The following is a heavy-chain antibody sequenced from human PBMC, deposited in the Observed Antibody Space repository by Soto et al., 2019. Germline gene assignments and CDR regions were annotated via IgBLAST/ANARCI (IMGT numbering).Heavy chain of an antibody. J-gene: IGHJ3*01. Sequence: GGSLRLSCAASGFAFSSHPMSWVRQAPGRGLEWVSGISDGGDLTYNADSVKGRLTISRDNSKNILFLQMNSLRAEDTALYYCARRAFGSSRSFDLWGQGTMVTVSS. CDR1: GFAFSSHP. CDR3: ARRAFGSSRSFDL. CDR2: ISDGGDLT. D-gene: IGHD1-26*01. V-gene: IGHV3-23*01.